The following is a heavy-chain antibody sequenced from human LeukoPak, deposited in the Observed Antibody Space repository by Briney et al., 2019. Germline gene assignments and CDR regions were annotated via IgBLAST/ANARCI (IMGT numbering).Heavy chain of an antibody. CDR2: INHRGST. D-gene: IGHD3-10*01. Sequence: RPSETLSLTCAVYGGSFSGYYWSWIRQSPGKGLEWIGEINHRGSTNYNPSLKRRVTISVDTSKNQFSLRLSSVTAADTAVYYCAKSLYGSGSYYNWFDPWGQGTLVTVSS. J-gene: IGHJ5*02. CDR3: AKSLYGSGSYYNWFDP. CDR1: GGSFSGYY. V-gene: IGHV4-34*01.